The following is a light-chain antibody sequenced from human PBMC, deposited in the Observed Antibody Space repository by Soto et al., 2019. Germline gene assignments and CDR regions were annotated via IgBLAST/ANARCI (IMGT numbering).Light chain of an antibody. CDR1: QSVSRW. J-gene: IGKJ1*01. CDR2: KAS. CDR3: QQYDSHST. V-gene: IGKV1-5*03. Sequence: DIQMTQSPSTVSASVGDRVTITCRASQSVSRWLAWYQKKPGKAPKLLIDKASTLKGGVPSRFTGSGSGAEFTLTISSLQADDFASYCCQQYDSHSTFGQGTKVDIK.